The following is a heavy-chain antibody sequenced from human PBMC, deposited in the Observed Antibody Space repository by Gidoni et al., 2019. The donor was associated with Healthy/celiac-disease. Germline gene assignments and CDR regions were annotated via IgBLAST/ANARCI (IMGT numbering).Heavy chain of an antibody. CDR1: GGTFSSYA. J-gene: IGHJ4*02. D-gene: IGHD5-12*01. V-gene: IGHV1-69*01. Sequence: QVQRVQSGAEGKKPGSSVKVSCKAAGGTFSSYASSWVRQAPGQGLEWMGGIIPIFGTANYAQKFQGRVTITADESTSTAYMELSSLSSEDTAVYYCALRRDGYNYAYWGQGTLVTVSS. CDR2: IIPIFGTA. CDR3: ALRRDGYNYAY.